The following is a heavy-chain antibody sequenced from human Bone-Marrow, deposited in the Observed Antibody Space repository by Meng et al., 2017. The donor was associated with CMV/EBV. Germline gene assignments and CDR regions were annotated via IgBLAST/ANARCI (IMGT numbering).Heavy chain of an antibody. V-gene: IGHV3-43D*04. CDR2: IRWDGGRT. J-gene: IGHJ4*02. CDR3: AKDSPYHASSWHSVDY. D-gene: IGHD6-13*01. CDR1: GFIFDDYA. Sequence: GGSLRLSCTASGFIFDDYAMHWVRQAPGKGLEWVSLIRWDGGRTYYADSVKGRFTISRDNTKNFLYLQMNSLRPEDTALYYCAKDSPYHASSWHSVDYWGQGTLVTVYS.